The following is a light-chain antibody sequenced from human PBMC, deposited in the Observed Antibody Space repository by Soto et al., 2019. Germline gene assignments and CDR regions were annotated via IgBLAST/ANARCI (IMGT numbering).Light chain of an antibody. Sequence: DIQMTQSPSSLPASVGDRVTLTCQASQDVRYYLNWYQHKPGKAPTLLIYDATNLGARAPSRFSGSGSGRDFTLTISSLQPEDFATYYCQQYHNLPWTFGPGAKVDLK. CDR3: QQYHNLPWT. CDR2: DAT. CDR1: QDVRYY. J-gene: IGKJ1*01. V-gene: IGKV1-33*01.